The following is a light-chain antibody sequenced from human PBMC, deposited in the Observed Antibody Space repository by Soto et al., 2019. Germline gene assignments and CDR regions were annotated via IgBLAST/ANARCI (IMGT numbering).Light chain of an antibody. CDR1: SGHRTYI. CDR3: ETWDSNTRV. V-gene: IGLV4-60*03. J-gene: IGLJ3*02. Sequence: QSVLTQSSSASASLGSSVKLTCTLSSGHRTYIIAWHQQQPGKAPRFLMKLEGSGSYNKGSGVPDRFSGSSSGADRFLTISNLPSEDEADYYCETWDSNTRVFGGGTKLTVL. CDR2: LEGSGSY.